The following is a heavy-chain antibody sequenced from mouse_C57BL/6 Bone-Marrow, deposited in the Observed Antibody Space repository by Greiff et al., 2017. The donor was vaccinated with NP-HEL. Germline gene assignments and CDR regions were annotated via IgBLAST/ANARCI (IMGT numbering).Heavy chain of an antibody. V-gene: IGHV1-64*01. D-gene: IGHD2-4*01. CDR2: IHPNSGST. Sequence: VQLQQPGAELVKPGASVKLSCKASGYTFTSYWMNWVKQRPGQGLEWIGMIHPNSGSTNYNEKFKSKATLTVDKSSSTAYMQLSSLTSEDSAVYYCARRGLRRNFDYWGQGTTLTVSS. CDR3: ARRGLRRNFDY. CDR1: GYTFTSYW. J-gene: IGHJ2*01.